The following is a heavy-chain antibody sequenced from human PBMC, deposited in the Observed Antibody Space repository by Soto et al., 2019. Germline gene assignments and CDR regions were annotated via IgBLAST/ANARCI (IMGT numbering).Heavy chain of an antibody. Sequence: SETLSLTCTVSGGSISSGGYYWSWIRQHPGKGLEWIGYIYYSGSTYYNPSLKSRVTISVDTSKNQFSLKLSSVTAADTAVYYCARTLPLIVVVPAAIRMFDYWGQGTLVTVSS. D-gene: IGHD2-2*01. V-gene: IGHV4-31*03. CDR3: ARTLPLIVVVPAAIRMFDY. CDR2: IYYSGST. J-gene: IGHJ4*02. CDR1: GGSISSGGYY.